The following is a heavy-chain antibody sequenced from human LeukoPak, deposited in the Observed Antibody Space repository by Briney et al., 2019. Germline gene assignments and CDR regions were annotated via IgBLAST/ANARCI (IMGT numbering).Heavy chain of an antibody. CDR3: ARDRCSGGSCHPHYGMDV. J-gene: IGHJ6*02. CDR1: GFTFSSYA. Sequence: PGGSLRLSCAASGFTFSSYAMSWVRQAPGKGLEWVSGVSGSGDSTYYADSVKGRFTVSRDNSKNTLYLQMNSLRAEDTAVYYCARDRCSGGSCHPHYGMDVWGQGTTVTVSS. CDR2: VSGSGDST. V-gene: IGHV3-23*01. D-gene: IGHD2-15*01.